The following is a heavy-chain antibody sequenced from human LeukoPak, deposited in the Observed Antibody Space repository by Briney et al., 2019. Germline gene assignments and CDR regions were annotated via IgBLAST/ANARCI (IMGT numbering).Heavy chain of an antibody. J-gene: IGHJ4*02. Sequence: PSETLSLTCTVSGGSISSGPYYWGWIRQPPGKGLGWIGNIYYGENTYYNPSLKSRVTISIDTSKNQFSLKLSSVTAADTAVYYCARTRYYYNSRSYGAPYYFDYWGQGTLVTVSS. CDR1: GGSISSGPYY. CDR3: ARTRYYYNSRSYGAPYYFDY. D-gene: IGHD3-10*01. V-gene: IGHV4-39*01. CDR2: IYYGENT.